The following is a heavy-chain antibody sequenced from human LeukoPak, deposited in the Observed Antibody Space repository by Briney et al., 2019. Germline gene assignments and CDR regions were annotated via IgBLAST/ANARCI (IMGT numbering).Heavy chain of an antibody. CDR2: IGTAGDT. D-gene: IGHD3-22*01. Sequence: GGSLRLSCAASGVTFSSYDMRWVRQATGKGLECVSAIGTAGDTYYPGSVKGRFTIYRENDKNSLYLQMNSLRAGDPAVYYCARSRDYDSSGYYRHDAFDIWGQGTMVTVSS. V-gene: IGHV3-13*04. CDR1: GVTFSSYD. CDR3: ARSRDYDSSGYYRHDAFDI. J-gene: IGHJ3*02.